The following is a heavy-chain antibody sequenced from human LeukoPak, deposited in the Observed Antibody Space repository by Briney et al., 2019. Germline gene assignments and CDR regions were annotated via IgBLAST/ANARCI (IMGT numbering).Heavy chain of an antibody. CDR1: GGSISNYY. CDR2: ISSSGITI. J-gene: IGHJ4*02. Sequence: LSLTCTVSGGSISNYYWNWIRQAPGKGLEWVSYISSSGITIYYADSVKGRFTISRDNAKKSLYLEMNSLRAEDTAVYYCARDQYGLGYGSLFDYWGQGTLVTVSS. D-gene: IGHD3-10*01. CDR3: ARDQYGLGYGSLFDY. V-gene: IGHV3-11*01.